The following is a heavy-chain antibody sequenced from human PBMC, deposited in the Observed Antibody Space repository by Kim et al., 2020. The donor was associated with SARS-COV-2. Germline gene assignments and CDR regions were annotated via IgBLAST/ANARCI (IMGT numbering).Heavy chain of an antibody. D-gene: IGHD2-15*01. Sequence: GESLKISCKGSGYNFTNYWISWVRQMPGRGLEWMGRADPSDSYTNYSPSFQGHVTISADRSISTAYLQWSILKASDSAMYYCARHGDCSDYTCYSFDYWGQGTLVTVSS. CDR2: ADPSDSYT. CDR3: ARHGDCSDYTCYSFDY. V-gene: IGHV5-10-1*01. CDR1: GYNFTNYW. J-gene: IGHJ4*02.